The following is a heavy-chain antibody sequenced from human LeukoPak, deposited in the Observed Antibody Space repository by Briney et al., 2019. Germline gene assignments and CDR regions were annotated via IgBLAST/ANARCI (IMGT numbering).Heavy chain of an antibody. CDR2: INHSGST. V-gene: IGHV4-34*01. Sequence: PSETLSLTCAVYGGSFSGYYWSSIRQPPGKGLEWIGEINHSGSTNYNPSLKSRVTISVDTSMNQFSLKLNSVTAADTAVYYCARVLQNYYHLDVWGKGTTVTVSS. J-gene: IGHJ6*03. CDR3: ARVLQNYYHLDV. D-gene: IGHD3-3*01. CDR1: GGSFSGYY.